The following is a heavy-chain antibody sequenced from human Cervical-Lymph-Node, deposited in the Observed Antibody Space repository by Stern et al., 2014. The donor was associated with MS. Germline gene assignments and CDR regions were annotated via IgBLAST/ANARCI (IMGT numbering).Heavy chain of an antibody. CDR2: INNNTGTP. D-gene: IGHD2-21*02. CDR1: GYTFTNYA. V-gene: IGHV7-4-1*02. Sequence: QVQLVQSGSELKTPGASVKISCKTSGYTFTNYALNWLRQAPGQGPEWLRWINNNTGTPTYVQGSTGQFVFSSDTSVSTAYLQISSLKPEDTAVYYCARGRGARRVPVTAYYFDYWGQGTLVTVSS. CDR3: ARGRGARRVPVTAYYFDY. J-gene: IGHJ4*02.